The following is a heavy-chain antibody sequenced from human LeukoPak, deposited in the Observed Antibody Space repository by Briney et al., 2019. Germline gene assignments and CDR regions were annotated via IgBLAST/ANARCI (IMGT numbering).Heavy chain of an antibody. CDR2: ISSSGSTI. CDR3: ARDNYSSGWAYYYYGMDV. D-gene: IGHD6-19*01. J-gene: IGHJ6*02. V-gene: IGHV3-11*01. Sequence: GGSLRPSCAASGFTFSDYYMSWIRQAPGKGLEWVSYISSSGSTIYYADSVKGRFTISRDNAKNSLYLQMNSLRAEDTAVYYCARDNYSSGWAYYYYGMDVWGQGTTVTVSS. CDR1: GFTFSDYY.